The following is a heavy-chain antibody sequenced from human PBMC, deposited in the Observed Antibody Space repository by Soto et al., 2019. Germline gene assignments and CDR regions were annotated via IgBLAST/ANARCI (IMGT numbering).Heavy chain of an antibody. J-gene: IGHJ4*02. D-gene: IGHD3-10*01. CDR2: ISGSGGST. Sequence: EVPLLESGGGLVQPGGSLRLSCAASGFTFSSYAMSWVRQAPGKGLEWVSAISGSGGSTYYADSVQGRFTISRDNSKNTLYLQMNSLRAEDTAVYYCAKDLWFGELLAAFDYWGQGTLVTVSS. V-gene: IGHV3-23*01. CDR1: GFTFSSYA. CDR3: AKDLWFGELLAAFDY.